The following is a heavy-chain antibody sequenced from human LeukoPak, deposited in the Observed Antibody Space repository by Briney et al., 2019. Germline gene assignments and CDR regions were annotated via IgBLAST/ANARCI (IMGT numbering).Heavy chain of an antibody. J-gene: IGHJ4*02. D-gene: IGHD3-22*01. CDR2: ISGSGRHT. V-gene: IGHV3-23*01. Sequence: PGGSLRLSCAASGFTFSSYAMNWVRQAPVKGLEWVSGISGSGRHTYYADSVKGRFTISRDNSKNTLYLQMNSLRADDTAVYYCATNYYDSSGYFPDFDYWGQGALVSVSS. CDR3: ATNYYDSSGYFPDFDY. CDR1: GFTFSSYA.